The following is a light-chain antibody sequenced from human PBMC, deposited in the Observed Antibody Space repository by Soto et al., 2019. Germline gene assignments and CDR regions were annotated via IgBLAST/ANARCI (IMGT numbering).Light chain of an antibody. V-gene: IGKV1-33*01. CDR3: QQFNNLPFT. J-gene: IGKJ4*01. Sequence: DIQMTQSPSSLSASVGDRVTITCQASQDITHYLNWYQQKPGKAPNLLIYGASNLETGVPSRFSGGGSGTYFTFTISILQPEDIATYYCQQFNNLPFTFGGGTKVDIK. CDR1: QDITHY. CDR2: GAS.